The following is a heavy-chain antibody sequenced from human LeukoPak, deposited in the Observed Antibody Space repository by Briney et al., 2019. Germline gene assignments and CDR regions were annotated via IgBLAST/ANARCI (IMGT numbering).Heavy chain of an antibody. V-gene: IGHV5-51*01. Sequence: GESLKISCKGSGYSFTGYWIGWVRQMPGKGLEWMGIIYPGDSDTRYSPSFEGQVTISADKSISTAYLQWRSLKASDTAMYYCARSFDDAPGGFDYWGQGTLLTVSS. CDR1: GYSFTGYW. D-gene: IGHD5/OR15-5a*01. CDR2: IYPGDSDT. CDR3: ARSFDDAPGGFDY. J-gene: IGHJ4*02.